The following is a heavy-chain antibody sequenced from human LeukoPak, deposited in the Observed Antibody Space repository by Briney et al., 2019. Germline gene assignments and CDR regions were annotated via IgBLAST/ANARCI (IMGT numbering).Heavy chain of an antibody. V-gene: IGHV3-7*01. D-gene: IGHD6-6*01. CDR2: IKQDGSDK. CDR1: GFTFSRYW. Sequence: GGSLRLSCAASGFTFSRYWMSWVRQAPGKGLEWVANIKQDGSDKYYVYSVKGRFTVSRDNAKNSLYLQMNSLRADDTAVYFCARIGYSSSSIDYWGQGTLVTVSS. CDR3: ARIGYSSSSIDY. J-gene: IGHJ4*02.